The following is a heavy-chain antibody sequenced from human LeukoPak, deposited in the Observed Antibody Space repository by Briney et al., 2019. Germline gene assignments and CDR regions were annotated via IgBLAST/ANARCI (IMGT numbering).Heavy chain of an antibody. V-gene: IGHV3-15*01. Sequence: GGSLRLSCAASGFTFSNAWMSWVRQAPGKGLEWVGRIKSKTDGGTTDYAAPVRGRFTISRDDSKNTLYLQMNSLKTEDTAVYYCTTDRESILTGYYYDYWGQGTLVTVSS. CDR2: IKSKTDGGTT. J-gene: IGHJ4*02. D-gene: IGHD3-9*01. CDR3: TTDRESILTGYYYDY. CDR1: GFTFSNAW.